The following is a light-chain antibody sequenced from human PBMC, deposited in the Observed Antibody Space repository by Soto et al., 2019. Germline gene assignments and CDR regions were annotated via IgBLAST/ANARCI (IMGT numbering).Light chain of an antibody. CDR2: DVS. CDR3: SSYPSSSTVV. Sequence: QSALTQPASVSGSPGQSITISCTGTSSDVGGYNYVSWYQQHPGKAPKLMIYDVSNRPPGVSNRFSDSKSGNTPSLTISGLQAEDGADYYSSSYPSSSTVVFGGGTKLTVL. V-gene: IGLV2-14*01. J-gene: IGLJ2*01. CDR1: SSDVGGYNY.